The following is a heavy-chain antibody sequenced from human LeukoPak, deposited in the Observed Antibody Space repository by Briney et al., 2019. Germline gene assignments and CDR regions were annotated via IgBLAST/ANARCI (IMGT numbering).Heavy chain of an antibody. Sequence: ASVKVSCKASGGTFSSYAISWARQAPGQGLEWMGGIIPIFGTANYAQKFQGRVTITADESTSTAYMELSSLRSEDTAVYYCARAGRDGYSSGWSNYYYYYYMDVWGKGTTVTVSS. CDR3: ARAGRDGYSSGWSNYYYYYYMDV. V-gene: IGHV1-69*13. CDR2: IIPIFGTA. D-gene: IGHD6-19*01. J-gene: IGHJ6*03. CDR1: GGTFSSYA.